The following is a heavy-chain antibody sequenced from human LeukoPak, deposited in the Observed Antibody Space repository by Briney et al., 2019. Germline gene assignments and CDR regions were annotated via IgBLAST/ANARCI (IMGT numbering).Heavy chain of an antibody. D-gene: IGHD3-3*01. V-gene: IGHV1-18*01. CDR1: GYTFTSYG. CDR3: ARKVPKSYYDFWSGSETLDY. CDR2: ISAYNGNT. Sequence: GASVKVSCKASGYTFTSYGISWVRQAPGQGLEWMGWISAYNGNTNYAQKLQGRVTMTTDTSTSTAYMELRSLRSDDTAVYYCARKVPKSYYDFWSGSETLDYWGQGTLVTVSS. J-gene: IGHJ4*02.